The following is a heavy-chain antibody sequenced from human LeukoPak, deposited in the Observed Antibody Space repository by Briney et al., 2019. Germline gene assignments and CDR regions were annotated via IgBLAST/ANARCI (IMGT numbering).Heavy chain of an antibody. V-gene: IGHV3-23*01. J-gene: IGHJ4*02. Sequence: GGSLRLSCAASGFTVSSNHMSWVRQAPGKGLEWVSAISGSGGSTYYADSVKGRFTISRDNSKNTLYLQMNSLRAEDTAVYYCAGHRVGATSRGYWGQGTLVTVSS. D-gene: IGHD1-26*01. CDR3: AGHRVGATSRGY. CDR2: ISGSGGST. CDR1: GFTVSSNH.